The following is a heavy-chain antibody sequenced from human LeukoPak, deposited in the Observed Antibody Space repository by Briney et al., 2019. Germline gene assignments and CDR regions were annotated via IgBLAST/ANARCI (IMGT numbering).Heavy chain of an antibody. CDR3: ARDFDSSGYHFDY. CDR1: GYTFTSYG. Sequence: ASVKVSCKASGYTFTSYGISWVRQAPGQGLEWMGWINPNSGGTNYAQKFQGRVTMTRDTSISTAYMELSRLRSDDTAVYYCARDFDSSGYHFDYWGQGTLVTVSS. D-gene: IGHD3-22*01. V-gene: IGHV1-2*02. J-gene: IGHJ4*02. CDR2: INPNSGGT.